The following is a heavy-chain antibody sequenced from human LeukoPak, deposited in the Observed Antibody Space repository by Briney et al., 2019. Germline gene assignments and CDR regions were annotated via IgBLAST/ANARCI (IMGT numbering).Heavy chain of an antibody. Sequence: GGSLRLSCAASGFTFSDYYMSWIRQAPGKGLEWVSYISSGSTIYYADSVKGRFTISRDNAKNSLYLQMNSLRAEDTAVYYCARGTTLDAFDIWGQGTMVTVSS. CDR3: ARGTTLDAFDI. CDR2: ISSGSTI. J-gene: IGHJ3*02. CDR1: GFTFSDYY. D-gene: IGHD4-17*01. V-gene: IGHV3-11*01.